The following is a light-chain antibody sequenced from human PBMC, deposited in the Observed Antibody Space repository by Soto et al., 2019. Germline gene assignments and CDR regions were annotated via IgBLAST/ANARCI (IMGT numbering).Light chain of an antibody. CDR2: EVT. CDR3: SSFASSNTCV. J-gene: IGLJ3*02. Sequence: QSALTQPPSASGSPGQSVTISCTGTSSDVGAYNYVSWYQQHAGKAPKLVIYEVTKRPSGVPDRFSGSKSANTASLTVSGLQAEDECDYYCSSFASSNTCVFGGGTKLTVL. V-gene: IGLV2-8*01. CDR1: SSDVGAYNY.